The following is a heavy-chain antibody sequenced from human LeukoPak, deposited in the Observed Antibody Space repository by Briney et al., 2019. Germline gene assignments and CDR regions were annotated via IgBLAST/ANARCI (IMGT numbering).Heavy chain of an antibody. D-gene: IGHD5-18*01. Sequence: GASVKVSCKVSGYTLTELSMHWVRQAPGKGLEWMGGFDPEDGETIYAQKFQGRVTMTEDTSTDTAYMELSSLRSEDTAVYYCATGLRYSYGFPNVDYRGQGTLVTVSS. V-gene: IGHV1-24*01. CDR1: GYTLTELS. CDR2: FDPEDGET. J-gene: IGHJ4*02. CDR3: ATGLRYSYGFPNVDY.